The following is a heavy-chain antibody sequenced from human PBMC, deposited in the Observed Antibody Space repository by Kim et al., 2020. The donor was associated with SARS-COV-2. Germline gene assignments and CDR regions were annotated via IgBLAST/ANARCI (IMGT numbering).Heavy chain of an antibody. V-gene: IGHV4-31*03. CDR3: ARGSKDDDMYSYDL. D-gene: IGHD1-26*01. J-gene: IGHJ3*01. Sequence: SETLSLTCTVSGDSITSGDYYWTWIRHHPGQGLECIGYIYYSGTTYYNPSLKSRLSMSVDTSKNQFSLKLTSVTAADTAVYFCARGSKDDDMYSYDLWGQGTMVTVSS. CDR2: IYYSGTT. CDR1: GDSITSGDYY.